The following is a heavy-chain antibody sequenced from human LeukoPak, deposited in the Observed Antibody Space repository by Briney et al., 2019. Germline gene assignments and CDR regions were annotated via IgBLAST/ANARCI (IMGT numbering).Heavy chain of an antibody. Sequence: PSETLSLTCAVYGGSFSGYYWSWIRQPPGKGLEWIGEINHSGSTNYNPSLKSRVTISVDTSKNQFSLKLSSVTAADTAVYYCARDGDYLGQGTLVTASS. CDR3: ARDGDY. CDR1: GGSFSGYY. CDR2: INHSGST. J-gene: IGHJ4*02. V-gene: IGHV4-34*01.